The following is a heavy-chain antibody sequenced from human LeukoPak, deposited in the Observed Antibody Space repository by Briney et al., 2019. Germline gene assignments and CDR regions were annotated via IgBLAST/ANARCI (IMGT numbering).Heavy chain of an antibody. D-gene: IGHD3-22*01. J-gene: IGHJ4*02. Sequence: ASVKVSCKASGYTLTELSMHWVRQAPGQGLEWMGWISPYNGNTNYAQKFQGRVTLTTDTSTSTAYMELRSLRSDDTAVYYCARGPHERSGYPDDWGQETLVTVSS. CDR2: ISPYNGNT. CDR1: GYTLTELS. CDR3: ARGPHERSGYPDD. V-gene: IGHV1-18*01.